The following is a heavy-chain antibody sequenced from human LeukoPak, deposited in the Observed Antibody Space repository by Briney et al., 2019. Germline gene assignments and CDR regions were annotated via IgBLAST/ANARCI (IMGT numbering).Heavy chain of an antibody. Sequence: SETLSLTCTASGGSISSSSYYWGWIRQPPGKGLEWIGSIYYSGSTYYNPSLKSRVTISVDTSKNQFSLKLSSVTAADTAVYYCARQGGDYGSEYFQHWGQGTLVTVSS. D-gene: IGHD4-17*01. CDR2: IYYSGST. J-gene: IGHJ1*01. V-gene: IGHV4-39*01. CDR3: ARQGGDYGSEYFQH. CDR1: GGSISSSSYY.